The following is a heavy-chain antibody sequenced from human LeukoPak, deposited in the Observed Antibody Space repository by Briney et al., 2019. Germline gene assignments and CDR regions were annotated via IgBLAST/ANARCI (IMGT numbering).Heavy chain of an antibody. J-gene: IGHJ4*02. CDR1: GGTFSSYA. CDR2: ISYDGSNK. V-gene: IGHV3-30*04. CDR3: ARDHWYSSGWYEGYFDY. Sequence: GRSLRLSCAASGGTFSSYAMHWVRQAPGKGLEWVGVISYDGSNKYYADFVQGPFTISRDNSKNTLYLQMTSLRAEDTAVYYCARDHWYSSGWYEGYFDYWGQGTLVTVSS. D-gene: IGHD6-19*01.